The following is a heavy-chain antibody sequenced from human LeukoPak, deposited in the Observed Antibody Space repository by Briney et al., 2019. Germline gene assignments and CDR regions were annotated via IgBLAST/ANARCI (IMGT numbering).Heavy chain of an antibody. V-gene: IGHV1-69*05. CDR2: IIPIFGTA. CDR1: GGTFSSYA. Sequence: SVKVSCKASGGTFSSYAISWVRQAPGQGLEWMGGIIPIFGTANYAQKFQGRVTITTDESTSTAYMELSSLRSEDTAVYYCARDGRYCSSTSCYWTNWFDPWGQGTLVTVSS. D-gene: IGHD2-2*01. J-gene: IGHJ5*02. CDR3: ARDGRYCSSTSCYWTNWFDP.